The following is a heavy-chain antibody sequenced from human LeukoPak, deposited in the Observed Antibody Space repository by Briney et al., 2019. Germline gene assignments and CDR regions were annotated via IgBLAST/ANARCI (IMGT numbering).Heavy chain of an antibody. CDR2: ITNSGNSK. J-gene: IGHJ2*01. D-gene: IGHD1-26*01. Sequence: PGGSLRLSCAASEFTFSSYSMNWVRQAPGKGLEWVSYITNSGNSKSYADSVKGRFTISRDNSKNTLYLQMNSLRAEDTAVYYCARGGSYPDYWYFDLWGRGTLVTISS. V-gene: IGHV3-48*01. CDR1: EFTFSSYS. CDR3: ARGGSYPDYWYFDL.